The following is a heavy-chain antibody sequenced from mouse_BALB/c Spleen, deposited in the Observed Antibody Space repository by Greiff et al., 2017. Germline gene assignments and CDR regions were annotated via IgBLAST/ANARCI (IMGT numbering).Heavy chain of an antibody. CDR2: IDPANGNT. V-gene: IGHV14-3*02. J-gene: IGHJ2*01. Sequence: VQLQQSGAELVKPGASVKLSCTASGFNIKDTYMHWVKQRPEQGLEWIGRIDPANGNTKYDPKFQGKATITADTSSNTAYLQLSSLTSEDTAVYYCAKGYYGPFDYWGQGTTLTVSS. CDR1: GFNIKDTY. CDR3: AKGYYGPFDY. D-gene: IGHD1-1*01.